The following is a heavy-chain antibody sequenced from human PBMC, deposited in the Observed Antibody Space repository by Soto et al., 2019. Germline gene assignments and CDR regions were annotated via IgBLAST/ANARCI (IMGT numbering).Heavy chain of an antibody. Sequence: QVQLVQSGAEVKKPGSSVKVSCKASGGTFSSYAISWVRQAPGQGLEWMGGIIPIFGTANYAQKFQGRVTITADESTGTAYVGLSSLGAEDTAVYYCAGGGAYCGGDCYSSDYWGQGTLVTVSS. CDR2: IIPIFGTA. D-gene: IGHD2-21*02. CDR3: AGGGAYCGGDCYSSDY. J-gene: IGHJ4*02. V-gene: IGHV1-69*01. CDR1: GGTFSSYA.